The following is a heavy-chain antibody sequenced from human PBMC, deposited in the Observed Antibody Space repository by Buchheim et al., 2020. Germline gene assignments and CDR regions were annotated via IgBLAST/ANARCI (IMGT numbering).Heavy chain of an antibody. CDR3: GRSPGYDILSDHYLRHKWVDP. CDR1: GGTISRDDDY. D-gene: IGHD3-9*01. J-gene: IGHJ5*02. CDR2: IHYRGTT. V-gene: IGHV4-30-4*01. Sequence: QVQLQESGPGLVKPSQTLSLTCTVSGGTISRDDDYWNWIRQPPGKGLEWIGYIHYRGTTYFNPSLLSRVSMSVDTSKNQFSLNVGFVTAAETAVDYCGRSPGYDILSDHYLRHKWVDPWGQGTL.